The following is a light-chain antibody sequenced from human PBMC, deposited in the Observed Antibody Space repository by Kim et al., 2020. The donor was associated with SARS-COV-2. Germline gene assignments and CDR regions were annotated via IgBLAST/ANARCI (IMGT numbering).Light chain of an antibody. CDR1: QSVSSSY. J-gene: IGKJ2*01. CDR2: GAS. V-gene: IGKV3-20*01. Sequence: SPGERATLSCRASQSVSSSYLAWYQQKPGQAPRLLIYGASSRATGIPDRFSGSGSGTDFTLTISRLEPEDFAVYYCQQYGSSPYTFGQGTKLEI. CDR3: QQYGSSPYT.